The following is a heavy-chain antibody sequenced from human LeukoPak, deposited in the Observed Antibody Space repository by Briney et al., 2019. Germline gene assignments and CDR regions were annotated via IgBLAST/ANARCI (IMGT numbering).Heavy chain of an antibody. CDR1: GYTFTSYG. Sequence: ASVKVSCKASGYTFTSYGISWVRQAPGQGLEWMGWIDPNSGGTNYAQQFQGRVTMTRDTSITTAYMELNRLRSDDTAVYYCARANYDSSGFEYFHYWGQGTLVTVSS. CDR3: ARANYDSSGFEYFHY. CDR2: IDPNSGGT. V-gene: IGHV1-2*02. J-gene: IGHJ1*01. D-gene: IGHD3-22*01.